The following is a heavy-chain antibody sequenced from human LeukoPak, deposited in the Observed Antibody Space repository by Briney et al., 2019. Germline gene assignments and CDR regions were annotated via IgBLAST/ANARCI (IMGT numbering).Heavy chain of an antibody. CDR3: ARETAAGTWTFDI. Sequence: GASVKVSCKASGDTFIINDINWVRQATGQGLEWMGWMNPNSGNTGYAQKFQGRVTMTRNISITTAYMELTDLRSEDTAVYYCARETAAGTWTFDIWGQGATVTVSS. J-gene: IGHJ3*02. D-gene: IGHD6-13*01. CDR1: GDTFIIND. CDR2: MNPNSGNT. V-gene: IGHV1-8*02.